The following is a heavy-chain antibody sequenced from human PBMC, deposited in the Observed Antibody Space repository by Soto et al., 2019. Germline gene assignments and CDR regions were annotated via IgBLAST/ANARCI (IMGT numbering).Heavy chain of an antibody. CDR1: GYTFTGYY. V-gene: IGHV1-2*04. D-gene: IGHD2-2*01. Sequence: ASVKVSCKASGYTFTGYYMHWVRQAPGQGLEWMGWINPNSGGTNYAQKFQGWVTMTRDTSISTAYMELSRLRSDDTAVYYCARRYCSSTSRHFDYWGQGTLVTVSS. J-gene: IGHJ4*02. CDR2: INPNSGGT. CDR3: ARRYCSSTSRHFDY.